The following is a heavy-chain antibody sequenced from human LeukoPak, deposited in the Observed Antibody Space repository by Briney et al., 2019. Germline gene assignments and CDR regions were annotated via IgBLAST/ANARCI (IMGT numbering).Heavy chain of an antibody. D-gene: IGHD3-10*01. Sequence: GGSLRLSCAASGFTFSSYAMHWVRQAPGKGLEWVAVISYDGSSKYYADSVKGRFTISRDNSKNTLYLQMNSLRAEDTAVYYCARVDRTYYYGSGRLGALDYWGQGTLVTVSS. CDR2: ISYDGSSK. J-gene: IGHJ4*02. CDR3: ARVDRTYYYGSGRLGALDY. CDR1: GFTFSSYA. V-gene: IGHV3-30-3*01.